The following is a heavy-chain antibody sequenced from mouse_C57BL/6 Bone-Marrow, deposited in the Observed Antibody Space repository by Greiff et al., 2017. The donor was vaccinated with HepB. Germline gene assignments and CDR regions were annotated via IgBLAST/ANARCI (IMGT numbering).Heavy chain of an antibody. J-gene: IGHJ4*01. CDR2: IDPSDSYT. V-gene: IGHV1-50*01. Sequence: QVQLQQSGAELVKPGASVKLSCKASGYTFTSYWMQWVKQRPGQGLEWIGEIDPSDSYTNYNQKFKGKATLTVDTSSSTAYMQLSSLTSEDSAVYYCASSKGANYYAMDYWGQGTSVTVSS. CDR3: ASSKGANYYAMDY. D-gene: IGHD2-5*01. CDR1: GYTFTSYW.